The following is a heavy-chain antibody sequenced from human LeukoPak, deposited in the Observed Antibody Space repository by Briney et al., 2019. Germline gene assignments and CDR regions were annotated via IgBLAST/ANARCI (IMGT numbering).Heavy chain of an antibody. D-gene: IGHD3-22*01. V-gene: IGHV4-59*01. J-gene: IGHJ4*02. CDR3: ARSFYYDSSGYYDY. Sequence: KSSETLSLTCTVSGGSISSYYWSWIRQPPGKGLEWIGYIYYSGSTNYNPSLKSLVTISVDTSRNQFSLKLSSVTAADTAVYYCARSFYYDSSGYYDYWGQGTLVTVSS. CDR1: GGSISSYY. CDR2: IYYSGST.